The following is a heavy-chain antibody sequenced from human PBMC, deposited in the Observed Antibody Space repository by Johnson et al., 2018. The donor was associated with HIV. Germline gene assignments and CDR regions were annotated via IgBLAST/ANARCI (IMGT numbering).Heavy chain of an antibody. Sequence: VQLVESGGGVVRPGGSLRLSCAASGFTVSSNYMSWVRQAPGKGLEWVSVIYSGGSTYYADSVKGRFTISRDNSKNTLYLQMNSLRAEDTAVYYCARVPLDDWHSDAFDIWGQGTMVTVSS. D-gene: IGHD1-1*01. CDR3: ARVPLDDWHSDAFDI. CDR2: IYSGGST. V-gene: IGHV3-53*01. CDR1: GFTVSSNY. J-gene: IGHJ3*02.